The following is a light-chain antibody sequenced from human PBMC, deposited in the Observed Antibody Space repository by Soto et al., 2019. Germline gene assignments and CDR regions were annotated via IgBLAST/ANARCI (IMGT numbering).Light chain of an antibody. CDR1: QSVSSSY. CDR2: GAS. Sequence: EIVLTQSPGTLSLSPGERATLSCRASQSVSSSYLAWYQQKTGQAPRLLIYGASSRATGIPDRFSGSGSGADITLTTSRLEPEAFAVYYCQQYGSSLWTFGQGTKVEIK. J-gene: IGKJ1*01. V-gene: IGKV3-20*01. CDR3: QQYGSSLWT.